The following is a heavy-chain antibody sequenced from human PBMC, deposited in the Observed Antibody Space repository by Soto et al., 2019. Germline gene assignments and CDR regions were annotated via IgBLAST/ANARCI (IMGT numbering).Heavy chain of an antibody. CDR3: ARQYYYYYGMDV. CDR2: IIPIFGTA. CDR1: GGTFSSYA. Sequence: GASVKVSCKASGGTFSSYAISWVRQAPGQGLEWMGGIIPIFGTANYAQKFQGRVTITADESTSTAYMELSSLRSEDTAVYYCARQYYYYYGMDVWGQGTTVTVS. V-gene: IGHV1-69*13. J-gene: IGHJ6*02.